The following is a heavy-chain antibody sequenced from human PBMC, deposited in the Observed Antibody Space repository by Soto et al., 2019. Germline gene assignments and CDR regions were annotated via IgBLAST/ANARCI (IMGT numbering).Heavy chain of an antibody. CDR3: ARGYGYYDTSGYYYPFDV. D-gene: IGHD3-22*01. CDR2: IIPKLGSP. Sequence: QVRLVQSGAEMKKPGSSVKVSCKASGGTFNNYAINWVRQAPGQGLQWMGGIIPKLGSPNYTQKFQGRVTITADEPTTTAYMELSSLKSEDTAVYYCARGYGYYDTSGYYYPFDVWGQGSLVIVSS. CDR1: GGTFNNYA. V-gene: IGHV1-69*01. J-gene: IGHJ4*02.